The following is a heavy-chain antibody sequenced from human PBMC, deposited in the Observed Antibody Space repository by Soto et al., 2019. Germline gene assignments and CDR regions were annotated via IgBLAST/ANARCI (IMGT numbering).Heavy chain of an antibody. Sequence: EVQLVESGGGLVQPGGSLRLSCAASGFTFSSYWMSWVRQAPGKGLEWVANIKQDGSEKYYVDSVKGRFTISRDNAKNSLYLQMNSLRAEDTAVYYCATDYGDYNYYYYYGMDVWGQGSTVTVS. V-gene: IGHV3-7*04. D-gene: IGHD4-17*01. J-gene: IGHJ6*02. CDR1: GFTFSSYW. CDR3: ATDYGDYNYYYYYGMDV. CDR2: IKQDGSEK.